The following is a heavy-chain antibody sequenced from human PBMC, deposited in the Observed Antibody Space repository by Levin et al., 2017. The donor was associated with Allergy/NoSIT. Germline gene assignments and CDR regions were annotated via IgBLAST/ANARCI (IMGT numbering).Heavy chain of an antibody. CDR1: GGSFSGYY. Sequence: SETLSLTCAVYGGSFSGYYWSWIRQPPGKGLEWIGEINHSGSTNYNPSLKSRVTISVDTSKNQFSLKLSSVTAADTAVYYCARGVTLSRQQLVRRRRGWFDPWGQGTLVTVSS. J-gene: IGHJ5*02. D-gene: IGHD6-13*01. CDR3: ARGVTLSRQQLVRRRRGWFDP. CDR2: INHSGST. V-gene: IGHV4-34*01.